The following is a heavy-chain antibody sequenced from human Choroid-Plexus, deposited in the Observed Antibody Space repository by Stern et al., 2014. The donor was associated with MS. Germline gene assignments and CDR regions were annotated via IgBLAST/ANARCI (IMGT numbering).Heavy chain of an antibody. D-gene: IGHD2/OR15-2a*01. CDR2: VSYDGSNK. V-gene: IGHV3-30*18. CDR3: AKDRQYLTYFFDH. Sequence: VQLVESGGGVVQPGRPLRLSCVASGFTFGSCAMHWVRQAPGKGLERVAGVSYDGSNKYYADSVKGRFTISRDNSQNTLYMQMSSLRPEDTAVYYCAKDRQYLTYFFDHWGQGPLVTVSS. CDR1: GFTFGSCA. J-gene: IGHJ5*02.